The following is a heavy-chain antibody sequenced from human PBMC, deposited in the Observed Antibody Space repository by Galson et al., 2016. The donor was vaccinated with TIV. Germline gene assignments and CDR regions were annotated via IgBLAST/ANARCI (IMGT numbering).Heavy chain of an antibody. CDR3: ARDRNTYYFDIPFDY. CDR2: ITPINGDT. D-gene: IGHD3-9*01. Sequence: SVKASCKASGYMFTDYYIHWVRQAPGQGLEWMGWITPINGDTKYAQKFQGRVAMTRDKSISTAYLELTRVTTDNTAVYYCARDRNTYYFDIPFDYWGQGTQVTVSS. CDR1: GYMFTDYY. V-gene: IGHV1-2*02. J-gene: IGHJ4*02.